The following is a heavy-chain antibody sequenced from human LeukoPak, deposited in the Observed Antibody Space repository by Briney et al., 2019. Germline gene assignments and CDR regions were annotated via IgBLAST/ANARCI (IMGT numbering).Heavy chain of an antibody. Sequence: PSETLSLTCTVSGGSISSSSYYWGGIRQPPGKGLEWIGSIYYSGSTYYNPSLKSRVTISVDTSKNQFSLKLSSVTAADTAVYYCARDSTATRLFDYWGQGTLVTVSS. J-gene: IGHJ4*02. D-gene: IGHD1-1*01. CDR3: ARDSTATRLFDY. CDR1: GGSISSSSYY. V-gene: IGHV4-39*07. CDR2: IYYSGST.